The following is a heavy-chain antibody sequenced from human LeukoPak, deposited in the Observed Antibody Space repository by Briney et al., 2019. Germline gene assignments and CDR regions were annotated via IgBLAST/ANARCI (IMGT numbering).Heavy chain of an antibody. D-gene: IGHD3-22*01. CDR2: IYYSGST. CDR1: GGSISSSSYY. Sequence: SETLSLTCTVSGGSISSSSYYWGWIRQPPGKGLEWIGTIYYSGSTYYNPSLKSRVTISIDTSKNQFSLKLSSVTAADTAVYYCARVEGVTIIFDAPFDYWGQGTLVTVSS. CDR3: ARVEGVTIIFDAPFDY. V-gene: IGHV4-39*07. J-gene: IGHJ4*02.